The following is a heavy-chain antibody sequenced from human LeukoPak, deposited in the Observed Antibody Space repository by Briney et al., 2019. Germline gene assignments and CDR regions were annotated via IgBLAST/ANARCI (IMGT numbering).Heavy chain of an antibody. V-gene: IGHV1-18*04. J-gene: IGHJ4*02. CDR2: ISAYGGNT. CDR1: GYTFSSYG. CDR3: ARSSGGYSSGWYPYYFDY. Sequence: ASVKVSCKASGYTFSSYGISWVRQAPGQGLEWMGWISAYGGNTNYAQKLQGRLTMTTDTSTSTAYMELRSLRSDDTAVYYCARSSGGYSSGWYPYYFDYWGQGTLVTVSS. D-gene: IGHD6-19*01.